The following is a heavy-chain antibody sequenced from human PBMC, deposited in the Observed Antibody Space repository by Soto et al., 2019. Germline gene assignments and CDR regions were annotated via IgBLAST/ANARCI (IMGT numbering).Heavy chain of an antibody. J-gene: IGHJ6*02. CDR3: ARDSYPPYLYRSMDV. CDR2: ISNSGSTI. D-gene: IGHD3-16*01. CDR1: GLHLRYYY. V-gene: IGHV3-11*01. Sequence: GTLRLSNVASGLHLRYYYINWVGQAPGKGLEWVSSISNSGSTINYAYSAKGRFNISRDRAKHAVYLNLSSLKGDDTAVYLFARDSYPPYLYRSMDVWARGTTLTVS.